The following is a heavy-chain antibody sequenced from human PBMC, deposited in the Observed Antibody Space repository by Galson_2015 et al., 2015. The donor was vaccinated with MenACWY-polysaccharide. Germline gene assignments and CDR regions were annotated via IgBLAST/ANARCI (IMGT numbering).Heavy chain of an antibody. J-gene: IGHJ4*02. CDR1: GFTFNKFY. Sequence: SLRLSCAASGFTFNKFYMAWVRQAPGKGPEWVSALSGPGDATFYADSVRGRLTISRDNAKNTLYLQMNSLRAEDTAVYYCARLTIELGHDYWGQGALVTVSA. V-gene: IGHV3-23*01. CDR2: LSGPGDAT. D-gene: IGHD1-1*01. CDR3: ARLTIELGHDY.